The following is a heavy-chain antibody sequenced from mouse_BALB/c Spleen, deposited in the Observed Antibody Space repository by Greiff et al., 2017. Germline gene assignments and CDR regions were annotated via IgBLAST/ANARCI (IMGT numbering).Heavy chain of an antibody. CDR3: TRGDGNYDYYFDY. Sequence: EVKLVESGGGLVKPGGSLKLSCAASGFTFSSYNMSWVRQTPEKRLEWVATISRGGSYTYYPDSVKGRFTISRDNAKNTLYLQLSSLKSEDTAMYYCTRGDGNYDYYFDYWGQGTTLTVSS. V-gene: IGHV5-6-4*01. CDR2: ISRGGSYT. J-gene: IGHJ2*01. D-gene: IGHD2-1*01. CDR1: GFTFSSYN.